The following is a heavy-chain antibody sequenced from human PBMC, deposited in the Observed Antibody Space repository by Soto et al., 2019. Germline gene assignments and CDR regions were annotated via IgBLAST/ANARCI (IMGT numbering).Heavy chain of an antibody. D-gene: IGHD3-10*01. CDR2: INHSGST. CDR1: AGSFTGCY. Sequence: PSVTRSVTRAVCAGSFTGCYWSCIRQPPGKGLEWIGEINHSGSTNYNPSLKSRVTISVDTSKNQFSLKLSSVTAADTAVYYCARGRHYYGSGTRAPYYYGMDVWGQGTTVTVSS. J-gene: IGHJ6*02. V-gene: IGHV4-34*01. CDR3: ARGRHYYGSGTRAPYYYGMDV.